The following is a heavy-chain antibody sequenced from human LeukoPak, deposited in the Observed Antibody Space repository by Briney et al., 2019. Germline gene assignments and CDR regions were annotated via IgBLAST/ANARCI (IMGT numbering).Heavy chain of an antibody. D-gene: IGHD6-25*01. J-gene: IGHJ4*02. CDR3: ARAGGVKTAALDLDY. CDR1: GGSISDYS. Sequence: PSETLSLTCTVSGGSISDYSWSWIRQPPGKGLEWIGNIYYSGSANHNPSLKSPVTISRDTSKNQFSLKLTSVTTADTAVYYCARAGGVKTAALDLDYWGQGTLVTVSS. CDR2: IYYSGSA. V-gene: IGHV4-59*01.